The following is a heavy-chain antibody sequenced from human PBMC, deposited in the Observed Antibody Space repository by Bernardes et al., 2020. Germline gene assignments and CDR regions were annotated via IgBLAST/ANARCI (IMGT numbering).Heavy chain of an antibody. J-gene: IGHJ6*02. CDR2: IFSNDEK. D-gene: IGHD6-13*01. V-gene: IGHV2-26*01. Sequence: SVPTLVKPTETLTLTCTVSGFSLSNARMGVSWIRQPPGKALEWLAHIFSNDEKSYSTSLKSRLTISKDTSKSQVVLTMTNMDPVDTATYYCARYIAAAGPLYYYYGMDVWGQGTTVTVSS. CDR3: ARYIAAAGPLYYYYGMDV. CDR1: GFSLSNARMG.